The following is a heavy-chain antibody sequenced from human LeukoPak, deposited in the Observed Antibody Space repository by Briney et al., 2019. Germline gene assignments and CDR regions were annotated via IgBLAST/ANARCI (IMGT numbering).Heavy chain of an antibody. CDR3: ARDGDSSSWY. CDR1: GGSISSSSYY. J-gene: IGHJ4*02. D-gene: IGHD6-13*01. Sequence: SETLSLTCTVSGGSISSSSYYWGWIRQPPGKGLEWIGSIYYSGSTYYNPSLKSRVTISVDTSKNQFSLKLSSVTAADTAVYYCARDGDSSSWYWGQGTLVTVSS. V-gene: IGHV4-39*07. CDR2: IYYSGST.